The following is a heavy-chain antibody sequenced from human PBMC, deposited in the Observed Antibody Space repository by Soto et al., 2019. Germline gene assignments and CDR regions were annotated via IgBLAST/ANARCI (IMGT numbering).Heavy chain of an antibody. V-gene: IGHV4-59*01. CDR2: IYYGGTS. J-gene: IGHJ4*02. CDR3: AMYYGHGQDY. D-gene: IGHD3-10*01. CDR1: GGSISSDF. Sequence: SETLSLTCSVSGGSISSDFWSWIRQPPGKGLEWIGYIYYGGTSNYNSSLKGRVTVSVDMSTNQFSLTLNSVTAADTAVYYCAMYYGHGQDYWGQGTLVTVSS.